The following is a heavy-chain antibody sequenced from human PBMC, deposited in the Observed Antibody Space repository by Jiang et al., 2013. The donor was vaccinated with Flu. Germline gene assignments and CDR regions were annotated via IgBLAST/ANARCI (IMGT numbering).Heavy chain of an antibody. V-gene: IGHV3-49*05. Sequence: QLLESGGGLVSPGRSLRLSCLGSGFTLDYYTMTWFRQAPGKGLEWLGFVRTKPYGEATQYAPSLEGRFIISRDDSKSVTYLQINNVTTDDTAIYYCARNVLSSWDDAFDIWGQGTKVTVSS. CDR2: VRTKPYGEAT. J-gene: IGHJ3*02. CDR1: GFTLDYYT. CDR3: ARNVLSSWDDAFDI. D-gene: IGHD6-13*01.